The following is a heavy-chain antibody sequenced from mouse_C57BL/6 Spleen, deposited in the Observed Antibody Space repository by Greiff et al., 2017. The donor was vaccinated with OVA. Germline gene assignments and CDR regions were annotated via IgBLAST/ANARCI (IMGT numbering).Heavy chain of an antibody. D-gene: IGHD1-1*01. CDR2: IRSKSSNYAT. V-gene: IGHV10-3*01. Sequence: EVQLVESGGGLVQPKGSLKLSCAASGFTFNTYAMHWVRQAPGKGLEWVARIRSKSSNYATYYADSVKDRFTISREDSQSMLYLQMNNLKTEDTAMYYCVLDYYGSSYGWFAYWGQGTLVTVSA. J-gene: IGHJ3*01. CDR3: VLDYYGSSYGWFAY. CDR1: GFTFNTYA.